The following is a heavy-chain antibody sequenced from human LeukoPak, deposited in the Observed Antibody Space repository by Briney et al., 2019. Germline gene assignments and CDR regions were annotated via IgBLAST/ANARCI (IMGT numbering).Heavy chain of an antibody. Sequence: GASVKVSCKASGYTFTSYGISWGRQAPGQGLEWMGWISAYNGNTNYAQKLQGRSNMTTDTSTSTAYMELRSLRSDDTAVYYCARESRASYYLDYYYYYYMDVWGKGTTVTVSS. J-gene: IGHJ6*03. CDR1: GYTFTSYG. D-gene: IGHD1-26*01. V-gene: IGHV1-18*01. CDR2: ISAYNGNT. CDR3: ARESRASYYLDYYYYYYMDV.